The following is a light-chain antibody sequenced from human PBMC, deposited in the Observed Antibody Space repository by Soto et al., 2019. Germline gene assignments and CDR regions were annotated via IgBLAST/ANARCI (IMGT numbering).Light chain of an antibody. J-gene: IGLJ2*01. CDR3: QSADNSGTYVV. V-gene: IGLV3-25*03. Sequence: SYELTQAPSVSVPPGQTARITCSGDALPKQYAYWYQQRPGQAPILVIYKDNERPSGIPERFSGSSSGTTVTLTISGVQAEDEADYNSQSADNSGTYVVFGGGTKLTVL. CDR2: KDN. CDR1: ALPKQY.